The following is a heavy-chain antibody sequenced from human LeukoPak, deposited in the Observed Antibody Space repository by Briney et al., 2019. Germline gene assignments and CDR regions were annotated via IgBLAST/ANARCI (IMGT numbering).Heavy chain of an antibody. Sequence: ASVKVSCKASGYTFTGYYIHWVRQAPGQGLEWMGWVNPNSGGTNYAQKFQDRVTMTRDTSISTAYMELSRLRSDDTAVYYCARDGDSSSWDMPSDYWGQGTLVTVSS. CDR1: GYTFTGYY. V-gene: IGHV1-2*02. CDR2: VNPNSGGT. CDR3: ARDGDSSSWDMPSDY. J-gene: IGHJ4*02. D-gene: IGHD6-13*01.